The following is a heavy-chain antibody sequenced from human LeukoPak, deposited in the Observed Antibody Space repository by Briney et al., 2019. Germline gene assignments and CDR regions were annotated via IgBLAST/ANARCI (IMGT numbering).Heavy chain of an antibody. CDR2: IIPIFGTA. J-gene: IGHJ6*03. Sequence: ASVKVSCKASGATFSCYAISWVRQAPGQGLEWMGGIIPIFGTANYAQKFQGRVTITADESTSTAYMELSSLRSEDTAVYYGARGNIRKKEYYYDSSGLLYYYYYYMDVWGKGTTVTVSS. CDR1: GATFSCYA. D-gene: IGHD3-22*01. CDR3: ARGNIRKKEYYYDSSGLLYYYYYYMDV. V-gene: IGHV1-69*13.